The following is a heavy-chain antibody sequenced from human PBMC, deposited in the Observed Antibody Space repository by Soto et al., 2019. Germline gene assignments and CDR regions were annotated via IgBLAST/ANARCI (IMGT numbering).Heavy chain of an antibody. CDR1: GFSFSSYW. CDR3: ARTGIDCSGGSCFPFEY. D-gene: IGHD2-15*01. CDR2: IRQDGYEI. V-gene: IGHV3-7*01. Sequence: GGSLRLSCAASGFSFSSYWMSWVRRAPGKGLEWVANIRQDGYEIYYVDSVKGRFTISRDNARSSVYLQMDSLRVEDTGIYYCARTGIDCSGGSCFPFEYWGLGALVTVSS. J-gene: IGHJ4*02.